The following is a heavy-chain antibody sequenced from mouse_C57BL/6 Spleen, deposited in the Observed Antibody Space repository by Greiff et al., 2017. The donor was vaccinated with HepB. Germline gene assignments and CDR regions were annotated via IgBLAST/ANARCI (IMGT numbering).Heavy chain of an antibody. CDR1: GYTFTSYW. V-gene: IGHV1-61*01. J-gene: IGHJ4*01. D-gene: IGHD1-1*01. CDR3: ARDYGEAMDY. Sequence: VQLQQPGAELVRPGSSVKLSCKASGYTFTSYWMDWVKQRPGQGLEWIGNIYPSDSETHYNQKFKDKATLTVDKSSSTAYMQLSSLTSEDSAVYYCARDYGEAMDYWGQGTSVTVSS. CDR2: IYPSDSET.